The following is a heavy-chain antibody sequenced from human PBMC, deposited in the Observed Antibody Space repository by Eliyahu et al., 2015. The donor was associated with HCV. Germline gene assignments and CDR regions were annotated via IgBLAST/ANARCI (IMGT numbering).Heavy chain of an antibody. V-gene: IGHV1-69*01. CDR3: ARDRIQLWDLLTDYGMDV. D-gene: IGHD5-18*01. CDR1: VRTFSSYA. CDR2: IIPIFGTA. Sequence: KKLWSSVKVSCKASVRTFSSYAXSXXXQAPGQGLEWMGGIIPIFGTANYAQKFQGRVTXTADESTSTAYMELSXLRSEDTAVYYCARDRIQLWDLLTDYGMDVWGQGTTVTVS. J-gene: IGHJ6*02.